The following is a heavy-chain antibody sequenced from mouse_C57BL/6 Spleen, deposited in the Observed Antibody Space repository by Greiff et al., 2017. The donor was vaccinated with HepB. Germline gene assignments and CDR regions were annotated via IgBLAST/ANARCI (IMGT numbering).Heavy chain of an antibody. V-gene: IGHV1-50*01. D-gene: IGHD2-14*01. CDR2: IDPSDSYT. CDR3: ARGVQRDAMDY. J-gene: IGHJ4*01. CDR1: GYTFTSYW. Sequence: QVQLQQPGAELVKPGASVKLSCKASGYTFTSYWMQWVKQRPGQGLEWIGEIDPSDSYTNYNQKFKGKATLTVDTSSSTAYMQLSSLTSEDSAVYYCARGVQRDAMDYWGQGTSVTVSS.